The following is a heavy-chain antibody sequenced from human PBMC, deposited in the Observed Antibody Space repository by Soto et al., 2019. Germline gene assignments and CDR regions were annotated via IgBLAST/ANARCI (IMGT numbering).Heavy chain of an antibody. D-gene: IGHD3-22*01. CDR2: INHSGST. CDR3: ARVPGDNSDYYYYMDV. J-gene: IGHJ6*03. V-gene: IGHV4-34*01. CDR1: GGSFSDYY. Sequence: PSETLSLTCAVYGGSFSDYYWRWIRQPPGKGLEWIGEINHSGSTNYNPSLKSRVTISVDTSKNQFSLKLSSVTAADTAVYYCARVPGDNSDYYYYMDVWGQGTTVTVSS.